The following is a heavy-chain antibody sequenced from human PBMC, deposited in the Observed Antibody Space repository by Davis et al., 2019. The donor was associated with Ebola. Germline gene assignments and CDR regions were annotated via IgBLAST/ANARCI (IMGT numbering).Heavy chain of an antibody. CDR2: ISSSGRTI. CDR3: ARERQLVRKNDYYYYGMDV. J-gene: IGHJ6*02. V-gene: IGHV3-48*03. Sequence: GGSLRLSCAASGFTFSSYEMNWVRQAPGKGLEWVSYISSSGRTIYYADSVKGRFTISRENAKNSWYLQMNSLRAGDTAVYYCARERQLVRKNDYYYYGMDVWGQGTTVTVSS. CDR1: GFTFSSYE. D-gene: IGHD6-6*01.